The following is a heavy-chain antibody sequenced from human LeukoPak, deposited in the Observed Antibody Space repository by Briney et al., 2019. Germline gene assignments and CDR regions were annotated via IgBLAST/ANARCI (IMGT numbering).Heavy chain of an antibody. D-gene: IGHD3-10*01. Sequence: SETLSLTCTVSGGSISSYYWSWIRQPAGKGLEWIGRIYTSGSTNYNPSLKSRVTISVDKSKNQFSLKLSSVTAADTAVYYCARDLRLWFWELWYNWFDPWGQGTLVTVSS. CDR2: IYTSGST. CDR1: GGSISSYY. V-gene: IGHV4-4*07. CDR3: ARDLRLWFWELWYNWFDP. J-gene: IGHJ5*02.